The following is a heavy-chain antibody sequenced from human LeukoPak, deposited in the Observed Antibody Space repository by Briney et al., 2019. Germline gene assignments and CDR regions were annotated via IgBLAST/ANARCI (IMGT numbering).Heavy chain of an antibody. V-gene: IGHV3-30*18. CDR1: GFTFSSYG. Sequence: WGSLRLSCVASGFTFSSYGMHWVRQAPGKGLEWVAVISNDGSNKYYADSVKGRFTISRDNSKNTLYLQMNSLRAEDTAVYYCAKARGAFDVWGQATSPTVSS. CDR2: ISNDGSNK. J-gene: IGHJ3*01. D-gene: IGHD3-10*01. CDR3: AKARGAFDV.